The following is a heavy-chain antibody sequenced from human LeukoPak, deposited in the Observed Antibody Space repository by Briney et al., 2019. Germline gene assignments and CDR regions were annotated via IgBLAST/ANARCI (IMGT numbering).Heavy chain of an antibody. J-gene: IGHJ4*02. Sequence: PGGSLRLSCAASGFTFSSYSMNWVRQAPGKGLEGVSYISSSSSTIYYADSVKGRFTISRDNAKNSLYLQMNSLRAEDTAVYYCARDRLSWSGYYGNYWGQGTLVTVSS. V-gene: IGHV3-48*04. CDR1: GFTFSSYS. D-gene: IGHD3-3*01. CDR2: ISSSSSTI. CDR3: ARDRLSWSGYYGNY.